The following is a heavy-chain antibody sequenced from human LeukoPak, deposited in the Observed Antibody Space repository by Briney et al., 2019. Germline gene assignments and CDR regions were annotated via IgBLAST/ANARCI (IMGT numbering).Heavy chain of an antibody. D-gene: IGHD4-17*01. CDR3: ARQEGYYGLRFNYYYYMDV. CDR2: ISTYNGNT. J-gene: IGHJ6*03. Sequence: ASVKVSCKASGYTFTSHGISWVRQAPGQGLEWMGWISTYNGNTNYAQKLQGRVSMTTDTSTSTAYMDLRSLRSDDTAVYYCARQEGYYGLRFNYYYYMDVWGKGTTVTVSS. CDR1: GYTFTSHG. V-gene: IGHV1-18*01.